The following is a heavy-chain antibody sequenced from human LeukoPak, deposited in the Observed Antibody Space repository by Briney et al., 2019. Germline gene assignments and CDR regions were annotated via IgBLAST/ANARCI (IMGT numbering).Heavy chain of an antibody. V-gene: IGHV3-7*03. D-gene: IGHD3-9*01. J-gene: IGHJ4*02. CDR1: GFTFSSFW. Sequence: AGGSLRLSRAASGFTFSSFWMSWVRQAPGKGLEWVANIRKDGSLQYYVDSVEGRFTISRDNAKNSLYLQMNTLRADDTAVYYCTRVSGGYDMSDYWGQGTLVTVSS. CDR3: TRVSGGYDMSDY. CDR2: IRKDGSLQ.